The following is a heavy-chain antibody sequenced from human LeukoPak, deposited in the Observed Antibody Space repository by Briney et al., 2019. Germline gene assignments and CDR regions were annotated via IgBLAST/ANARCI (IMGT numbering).Heavy chain of an antibody. CDR2: IYYSGST. CDR3: ARANSDVLSFIDY. V-gene: IGHV4-59*01. CDR1: GGSISSYY. J-gene: IGHJ4*02. D-gene: IGHD3-16*02. Sequence: PSETLSLTCTVSGGSISSYYWSWIRQPPGKGLGWIGYIYYSGSTNYNPSLKSRVTISVDTSKNQFSLKLSSVTAADTAVYYCARANSDVLSFIDYWGQGTLVTVSS.